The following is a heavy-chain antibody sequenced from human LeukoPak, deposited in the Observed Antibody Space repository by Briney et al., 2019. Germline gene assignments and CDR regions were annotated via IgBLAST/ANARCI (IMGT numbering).Heavy chain of an antibody. J-gene: IGHJ4*02. CDR2: FAGSDTTT. CDR3: TTLGYHLDS. V-gene: IGHV3-48*04. CDR1: GFTFSHYT. Sequence: GGSLRLSCAASGFTFSHYTMNWVRQAPGKGLEWVAYFAGSDTTTYYADSVKGRFTISRDNARNSLYLQMNSLRAEDTALYYCTTLGYHLDSWGQGTLVTVSS. D-gene: IGHD3-22*01.